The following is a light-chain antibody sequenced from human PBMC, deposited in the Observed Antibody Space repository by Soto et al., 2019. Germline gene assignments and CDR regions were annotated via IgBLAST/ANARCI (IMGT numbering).Light chain of an antibody. CDR3: SSYTSSSTPYV. CDR2: DVS. J-gene: IGLJ1*01. Sequence: QSALTQPASVSGSPGQSITISCTGTSSDVGDYNYVSWYQQHPGKAPKLMIYDVSNWPSGVSNRFSGSKSGNTASLTISGLQAEDEADYYCSSYTSSSTPYVFGTGTKLTVL. V-gene: IGLV2-14*01. CDR1: SSDVGDYNY.